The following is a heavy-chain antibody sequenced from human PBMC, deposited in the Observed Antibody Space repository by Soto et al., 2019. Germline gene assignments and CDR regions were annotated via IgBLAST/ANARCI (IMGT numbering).Heavy chain of an antibody. CDR3: ARVLLSVNYYDSL. D-gene: IGHD3-22*01. Sequence: ASVNVSCKASGYTFTSYGISWVRQAPGQGLEWMGWISAYNGNTNYAQKLQGRVTMTTDTSTGTAYMELRSLRSDDTAVYYCARVLLSVNYYDSLWGRGTLVTVSS. CDR1: GYTFTSYG. CDR2: ISAYNGNT. V-gene: IGHV1-18*01. J-gene: IGHJ4*02.